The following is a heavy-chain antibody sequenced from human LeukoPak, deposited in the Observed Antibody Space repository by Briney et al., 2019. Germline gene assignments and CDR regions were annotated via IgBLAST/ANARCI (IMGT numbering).Heavy chain of an antibody. Sequence: GGSLRLSCAASGLTFSSYAMSWVRQAPGKGLEWVSAISGSGGSTYYADSVRGRFTISRDNSKNTLYLQMNSLRAEDTAVYYCAKDGLRAARPSHFDYWGQGTLVTVSS. J-gene: IGHJ4*02. CDR2: ISGSGGST. CDR3: AKDGLRAARPSHFDY. CDR1: GLTFSSYA. V-gene: IGHV3-23*01. D-gene: IGHD6-6*01.